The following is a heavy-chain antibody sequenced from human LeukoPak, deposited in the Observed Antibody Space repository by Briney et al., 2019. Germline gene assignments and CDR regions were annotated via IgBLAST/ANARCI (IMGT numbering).Heavy chain of an antibody. Sequence: PSETLSLTCTVSGGSISSSYWGWIRQPPGKGLEWIGSIYYSGSTYYNPSLKSRVTISVDTSKNQFSLKLSSVTAADTAVYYCARDLPDYYYGSGTPAGAFDIWGQGTMVTVSS. CDR3: ARDLPDYYYGSGTPAGAFDI. V-gene: IGHV4-39*07. D-gene: IGHD3-10*01. CDR2: IYYSGST. CDR1: GGSISSSY. J-gene: IGHJ3*02.